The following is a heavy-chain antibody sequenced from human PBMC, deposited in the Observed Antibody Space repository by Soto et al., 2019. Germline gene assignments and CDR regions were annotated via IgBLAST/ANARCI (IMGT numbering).Heavy chain of an antibody. CDR3: AGGYSSSWYSRYYYYMDV. J-gene: IGHJ6*03. CDR2: INHSGST. CDR1: GGSFSGYY. D-gene: IGHD6-13*01. Sequence: SETLSLTCAVYGGSFSGYYWSWIRQPPGKGLEWIGEINHSGSTNYNPSLKSRVTISVDTSKNQFSLKLSSVTAADTAVYYCAGGYSSSWYSRYYYYMDVWGKGTTVTV. V-gene: IGHV4-34*01.